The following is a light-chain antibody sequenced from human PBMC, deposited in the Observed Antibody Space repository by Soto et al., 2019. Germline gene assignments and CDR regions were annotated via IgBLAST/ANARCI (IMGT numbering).Light chain of an antibody. CDR1: SSNIGSNY. CDR2: RDN. V-gene: IGLV1-47*01. J-gene: IGLJ1*01. CDR3: AAWDDSLSGYV. Sequence: QSVLTQPPSASVTPGQRVTNSCSGSSSNIGSNYVYWYQQLPGTAPKLLIYRDNQRPSGVPDRFSGSKSGTSASLAISGLRSEDEADYHCAAWDDSLSGYVFGTGTKGTV.